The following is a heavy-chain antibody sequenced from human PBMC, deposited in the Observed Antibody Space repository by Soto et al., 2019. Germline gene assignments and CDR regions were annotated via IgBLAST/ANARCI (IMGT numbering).Heavy chain of an antibody. CDR1: GYTLTELS. CDR3: ATARKVRGYCSGGSCYPPYYFDY. V-gene: IGHV1-24*01. CDR2: LDPEDGET. D-gene: IGHD2-15*01. Sequence: ASVKVSCKVSGYTLTELSMHWVRQAPGKGLEWMGGLDPEDGETIYAQKFQGRVTMTEDTSTDTAYMELSSLRSEDTAVYYCATARKVRGYCSGGSCYPPYYFDYWGQGTLVTVSS. J-gene: IGHJ4*02.